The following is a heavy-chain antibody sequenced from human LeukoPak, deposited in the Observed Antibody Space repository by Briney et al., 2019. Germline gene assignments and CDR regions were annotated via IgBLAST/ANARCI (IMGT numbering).Heavy chain of an antibody. J-gene: IGHJ4*02. CDR3: ARPYSNYTLYFDY. Sequence: PSETLSLTCAVYGGSFSGYYWSWIRQPPGKGLEWIGEINHSGSTNYNPSLKSRVTISVDTSKNQFSLKLSSVTAADTAVYYCARPYSNYTLYFDYWGQRTLVTVSS. V-gene: IGHV4-34*01. CDR1: GGSFSGYY. D-gene: IGHD4-11*01. CDR2: INHSGST.